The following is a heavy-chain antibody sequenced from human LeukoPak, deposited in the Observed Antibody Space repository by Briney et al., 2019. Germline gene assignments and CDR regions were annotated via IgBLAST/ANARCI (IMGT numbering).Heavy chain of an antibody. J-gene: IGHJ4*02. V-gene: IGHV1-18*04. Sequence: ASVKVSCKASGYTFTSYGISWVRQAPGQGLDWVGWISAYNGNTNYAQKLQGRVTMTTDTSTSTAYMELRSLRSDDTAVYYCARKPPSLGMVVAALDYWGQGTLVTVSS. CDR3: ARKPPSLGMVVAALDY. CDR2: ISAYNGNT. D-gene: IGHD2-15*01. CDR1: GYTFTSYG.